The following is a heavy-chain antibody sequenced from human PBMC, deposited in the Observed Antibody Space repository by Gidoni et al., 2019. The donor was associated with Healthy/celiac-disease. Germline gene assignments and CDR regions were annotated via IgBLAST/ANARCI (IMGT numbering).Heavy chain of an antibody. D-gene: IGHD3-10*01. CDR3: AKEDGSGGIDY. J-gene: IGHJ4*02. V-gene: IGHV3-9*01. Sequence: EVQLVESGGGLVQPGRSLRLSCAASGFTFDDYAMHCVRQAPGMGLEWVSGISWNSGSIGYEDSVKGRFTISRENAKNSLYLQMNSLRAEDTALYYCAKEDGSGGIDYWGQGTLVTVSS. CDR2: ISWNSGSI. CDR1: GFTFDDYA.